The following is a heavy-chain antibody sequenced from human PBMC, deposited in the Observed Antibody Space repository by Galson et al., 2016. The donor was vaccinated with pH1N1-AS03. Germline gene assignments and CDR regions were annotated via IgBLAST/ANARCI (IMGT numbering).Heavy chain of an antibody. D-gene: IGHD2-15*01. J-gene: IGHJ6*02. CDR1: GGSVNGYY. Sequence: TLSLTCTVSGGSVNGYYWTWIRQPPGEGLEWIGQIFYIGDTLYTPSLRGRVTMSVDTSKNQLSLRLSSVTAADTAVYYCGRHLRSSYSMDVWGQGTTVTVSS. V-gene: IGHV4-59*08. CDR3: GRHLRSSYSMDV. CDR2: IFYIGDT.